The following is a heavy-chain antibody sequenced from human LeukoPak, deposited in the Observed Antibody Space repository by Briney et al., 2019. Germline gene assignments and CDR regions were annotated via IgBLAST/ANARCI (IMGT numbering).Heavy chain of an antibody. V-gene: IGHV3-30-3*01. J-gene: IGHJ4*02. D-gene: IGHD4-17*01. CDR1: GFTFSSYA. CDR3: ARRGESTTYGDYRFDY. Sequence: GGSLRLSCAASGFTFSSYAMHWVRQAPGKGLEWVAVISYDGSNKYYADSVKGRFTISRDNSKNTLFLQMNSLRAEDTAVYYCARRGESTTYGDYRFDYWGQGTLVTVSS. CDR2: ISYDGSNK.